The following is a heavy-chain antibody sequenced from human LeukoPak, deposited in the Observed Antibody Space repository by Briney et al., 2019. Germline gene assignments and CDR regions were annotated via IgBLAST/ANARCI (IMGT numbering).Heavy chain of an antibody. D-gene: IGHD3-22*01. CDR3: ARGGNYYNIESNWFDS. Sequence: ASVKVSCKASGYTFSDYYTHWVRQAPGQGLEWMGWINPKSGGTDYAQKFQGRVAMTRDTSISTAHMELSRLRSDDTAVYYCARGGNYYNIESNWFDSWGQGTLVTVSS. V-gene: IGHV1-2*02. J-gene: IGHJ5*01. CDR2: INPKSGGT. CDR1: GYTFSDYY.